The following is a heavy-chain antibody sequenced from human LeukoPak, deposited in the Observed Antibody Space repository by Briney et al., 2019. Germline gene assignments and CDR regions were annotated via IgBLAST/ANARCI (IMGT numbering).Heavy chain of an antibody. CDR1: GFSLSTYGMR. CDR2: IDWDDDK. J-gene: IGHJ5*02. CDR3: ARTQGNSWELWFDP. Sequence: ESGPALVKPTQTLTLTCTFSGFSLSTYGMRVSWIRQPPGKALEWLARIDWDDDKFYSTSLKTRLTISKDTSKNQVVLTMTNMDPVDTATYYCARTQGNSWELWFDPWGQGTLVTVSS. D-gene: IGHD6-13*01. V-gene: IGHV2-70*04.